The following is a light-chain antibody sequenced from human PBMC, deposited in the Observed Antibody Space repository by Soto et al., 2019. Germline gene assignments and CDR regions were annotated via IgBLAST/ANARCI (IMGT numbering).Light chain of an antibody. CDR2: GTS. Sequence: EIVLTQSPGILSLSPGARATLSCRASQTVAYTSLAWYQQRPGQAPRLLIYGTSTRATGTPDRFIGSGSGTAFTLTISRREPEDFAVYYCQQYVTTPRTFGQGTKVE. V-gene: IGKV3-20*01. CDR3: QQYVTTPRT. J-gene: IGKJ1*01. CDR1: QTVAYTS.